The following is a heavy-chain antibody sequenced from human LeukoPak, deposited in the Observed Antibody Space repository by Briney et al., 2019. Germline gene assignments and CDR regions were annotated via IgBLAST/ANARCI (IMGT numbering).Heavy chain of an antibody. CDR3: ARGGRLIRAYYFDY. J-gene: IGHJ4*02. V-gene: IGHV4-4*02. CDR1: GGSISSSNW. Sequence: PSETLSLTCAVSGGSISSSNWWSWVRQPPGKGLEWIGEIYHSGSTNYNPSLKSRVTISVDTSKSQFSLKLSSVTAADTAVYYCARGGRLIRAYYFDYWGQGTLVTVSS. CDR2: IYHSGST.